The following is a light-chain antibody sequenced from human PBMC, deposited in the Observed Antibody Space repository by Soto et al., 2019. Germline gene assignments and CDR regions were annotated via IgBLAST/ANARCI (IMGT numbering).Light chain of an antibody. Sequence: QSALTQPASVSGSPGQSITISCTGTSRDVGAYTFVSWYQQHPGKAPKLIIYEVRNRPSGVSNRFSGSESGNTASLTISGLQSEDEADYYCSSYTTSSTPLYVFGTGTKLTVL. J-gene: IGLJ1*01. CDR2: EVR. CDR1: SRDVGAYTF. CDR3: SSYTTSSTPLYV. V-gene: IGLV2-14*01.